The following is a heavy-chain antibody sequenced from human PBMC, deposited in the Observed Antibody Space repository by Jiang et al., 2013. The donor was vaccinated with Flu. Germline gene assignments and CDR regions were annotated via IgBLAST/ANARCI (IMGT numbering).Heavy chain of an antibody. D-gene: IGHD1/OR15-1a*01. Sequence: SGGSINTNNYWGWIRPAPQGKGLEWIAGIHYTGSTYYKSSLRSRVTISMDTSKNQFSLSLNSVTAADTAVYYCARHEQWLIRLDYWGQGTLVTVSS. CDR1: GGSINTNNY. V-gene: IGHV4-39*01. CDR2: IHYTGST. CDR3: ARHEQWLIRLDY. J-gene: IGHJ4*02.